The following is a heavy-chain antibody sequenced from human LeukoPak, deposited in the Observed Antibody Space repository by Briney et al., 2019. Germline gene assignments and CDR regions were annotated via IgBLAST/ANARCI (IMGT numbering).Heavy chain of an antibody. D-gene: IGHD2-15*01. CDR1: GFTFSNYW. J-gene: IGHJ3*02. Sequence: PGGSLRLSCAASGFTFSNYWMHWVRQAPGKGLVWVSRINSDGINTSYADSVKGRFTISRDNSKKTLYLQMNSLRAEDTAVYYCAKGPVVTFDIWGQGTMVTVSS. CDR3: AKGPVVTFDI. CDR2: INSDGINT. V-gene: IGHV3-74*01.